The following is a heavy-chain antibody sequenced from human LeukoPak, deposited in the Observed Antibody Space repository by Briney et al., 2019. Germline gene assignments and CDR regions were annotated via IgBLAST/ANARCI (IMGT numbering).Heavy chain of an antibody. CDR3: ARDAYSSGWGFDF. CDR2: TRSKADRYTT. D-gene: IGHD6-19*01. V-gene: IGHV3-72*01. J-gene: IGHJ4*02. CDR1: GFTFSDHH. Sequence: GGSLRLSCAAPGFTFSDHHMAWVRQAPGKGLEWVGRTRSKADRYTTEYAASVKGRFTISRDDSKNSLYLQMSSLKTEDTAVYYCARDAYSSGWGFDFWGQGTLVTVSS.